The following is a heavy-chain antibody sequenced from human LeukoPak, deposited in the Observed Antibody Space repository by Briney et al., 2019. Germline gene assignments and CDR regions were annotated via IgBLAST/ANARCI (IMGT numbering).Heavy chain of an antibody. CDR1: GGSFSGYY. J-gene: IGHJ4*02. CDR3: ARVSYCSSTSCYQNDY. CDR2: INHSGST. D-gene: IGHD2-2*01. Sequence: SETLSLTCAVYGGSFSGYYWSWIRQPPGKGLEWIGEINHSGSTNYNPSLKSRVTISVDTSKNQFSLKLSSVTAVDTAVYYCARVSYCSSTSCYQNDYWGQGTLVTVSS. V-gene: IGHV4-34*01.